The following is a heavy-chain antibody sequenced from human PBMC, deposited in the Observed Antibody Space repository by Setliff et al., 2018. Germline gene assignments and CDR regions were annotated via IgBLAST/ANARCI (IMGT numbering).Heavy chain of an antibody. CDR2: LSDDGSNE. CDR3: ARVGPSQGIAVATYFFDY. Sequence: GGSLRLSCAASGFTVSSFSMHWVRQAPVKGLDWVATLSDDGSNEFYADSVKGRFTISRDNAKNSLYLQMNSLRVEDTAFFYCARVGPSQGIAVATYFFDYWGQGTLVTVSS. J-gene: IGHJ4*02. D-gene: IGHD6-19*01. V-gene: IGHV3-30*03. CDR1: GFTVSSFS.